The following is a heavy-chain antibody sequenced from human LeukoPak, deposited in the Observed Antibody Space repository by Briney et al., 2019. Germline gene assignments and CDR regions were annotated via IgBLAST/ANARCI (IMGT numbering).Heavy chain of an antibody. CDR1: GGSISRGSYY. J-gene: IGHJ4*02. V-gene: IGHV4-39*07. CDR3: GRDRRATYYYDSSGYYSDF. Sequence: SETLSLTCTVSGGSISRGSYYWGWIRQPPGKGLQWIGSISYSGNTYSNPSLASRVTMSVDTSKNQFSLKLSSVTAADTAVYYCGRDRRATYYYDSSGYYSDFWGQGTLVTVSS. CDR2: ISYSGNT. D-gene: IGHD3-22*01.